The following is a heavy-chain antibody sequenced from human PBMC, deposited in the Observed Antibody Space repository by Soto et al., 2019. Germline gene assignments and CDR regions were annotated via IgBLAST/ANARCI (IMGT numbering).Heavy chain of an antibody. CDR1: GFMFSSHG. Sequence: QVQLVESGGGVAQPGRSLRLSCAASGFMFSSHGMHWIRQAPGKGLEWVAVIWYDGSNKYYADSVKGRFTISRDNSKNTLYLQMNSLSVEATAVSYCGPDTLDYWGQGTVVTVSS. V-gene: IGHV3-33*01. J-gene: IGHJ4*02. CDR3: GPDTLDY. CDR2: IWYDGSNK.